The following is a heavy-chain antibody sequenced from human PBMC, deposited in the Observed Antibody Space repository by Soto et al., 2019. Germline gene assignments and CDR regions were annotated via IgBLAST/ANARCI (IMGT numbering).Heavy chain of an antibody. CDR2: ITPVFGSA. D-gene: IGHD4-17*01. CDR3: ARSLEGTTVTKWFDP. Sequence: QVQLVQSGAEVKKPGSSVKVSCKASADTFNSYSLSWLRQAPGQRLEWMGGITPVFGSADYAQTFEDRLTITADVSTSTIYMELSSLRFDDTAVYYCARSLEGTTVTKWFDPWGQGALVTVSS. V-gene: IGHV1-69*01. CDR1: ADTFNSYS. J-gene: IGHJ5*02.